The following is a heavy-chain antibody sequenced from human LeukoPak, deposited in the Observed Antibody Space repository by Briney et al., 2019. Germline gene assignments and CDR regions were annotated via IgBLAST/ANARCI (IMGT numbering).Heavy chain of an antibody. V-gene: IGHV4-39*01. D-gene: IGHD3/OR15-3a*01. Sequence: SETLSLTCSVSGVSISSSNSYWGWIRQPPWKGLEWIGSIYYTGSTYYNASLKSRVTISIDTSKNQFSLKLTSVTAADTAVYYCAKQTGSGLFILPGGQGTLVTVSS. CDR2: IYYTGST. CDR1: GVSISSSNSY. J-gene: IGHJ4*02. CDR3: AKQTGSGLFILP.